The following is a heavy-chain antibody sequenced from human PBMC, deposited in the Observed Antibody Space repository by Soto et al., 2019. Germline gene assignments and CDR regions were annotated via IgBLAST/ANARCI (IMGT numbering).Heavy chain of an antibody. D-gene: IGHD5-12*01. Sequence: QVQLVQSGAEVKKPGSSVTVSCKATGGTFGNSAISWVRQAPGQGLEWMGGINPIFSTSDYAQKFQGRVTITADEATSTAYMELTSLRSEDTAVYYCARDKDPLQLGGNYYYAMDVWGQGPTVTVSS. V-gene: IGHV1-69*12. CDR2: INPIFSTS. CDR1: GGTFGNSA. J-gene: IGHJ6*02. CDR3: ARDKDPLQLGGNYYYAMDV.